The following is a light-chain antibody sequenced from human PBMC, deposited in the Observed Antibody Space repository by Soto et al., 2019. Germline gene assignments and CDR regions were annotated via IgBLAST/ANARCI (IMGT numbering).Light chain of an antibody. CDR1: RSNIGSNT. J-gene: IGLJ1*01. CDR2: SNN. Sequence: QSVLTQPPSASGTPGQRVTISCSGSRSNIGSNTVNWYQQLPGTAPKLLIYSNNQRPSWVPDRFSGSKSGTSASLAISGLQSYDDADYYCAAWDDSLNGYVFGTGTKVTVL. CDR3: AAWDDSLNGYV. V-gene: IGLV1-44*01.